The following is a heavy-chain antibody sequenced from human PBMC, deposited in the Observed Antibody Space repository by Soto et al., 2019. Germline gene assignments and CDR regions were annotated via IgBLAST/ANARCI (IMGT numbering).Heavy chain of an antibody. CDR2: INPQTGGT. V-gene: IGHV1-2*02. D-gene: IGHD2-2*01. Sequence: ASVKVSCKASGYTFTGYYIHCVREAPGQVLEWMGWINPQTGGTSYAQKFQGRVTLSRDTSINTAYLELSRLTFDDAAVYFCARERYQVISDGMDVWGQGTTVTVSS. J-gene: IGHJ6*02. CDR1: GYTFTGYY. CDR3: ARERYQVISDGMDV.